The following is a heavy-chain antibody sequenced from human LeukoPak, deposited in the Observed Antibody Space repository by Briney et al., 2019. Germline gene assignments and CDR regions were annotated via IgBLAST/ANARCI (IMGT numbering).Heavy chain of an antibody. J-gene: IGHJ4*02. Sequence: GGSLRLSCAASGFTFSSYAMSWVRQAPGKGLEWVSTISGSGSNTYYADSVKGRFSISRDNSRNTLYLQMNSLRAEDTAVYYCAKEARIAVADIDYWGQGTLVTVSS. CDR1: GFTFSSYA. CDR2: ISGSGSNT. CDR3: AKEARIAVADIDY. V-gene: IGHV3-23*01. D-gene: IGHD6-19*01.